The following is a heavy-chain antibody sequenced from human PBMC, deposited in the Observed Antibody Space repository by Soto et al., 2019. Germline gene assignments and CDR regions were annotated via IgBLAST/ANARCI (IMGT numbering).Heavy chain of an antibody. Sequence: QVQLVQSGAEVKKPGSSVKVSCKASGGTFSSYAISWVRQAPGQGLEWMGGIIPIFGTANYAQKFQGRVTITADESKSTDYMELSRLRSEDTAVYYCASWGGGGYNLPEGWGQGTLVTVSS. CDR3: ASWGGGGYNLPEG. V-gene: IGHV1-69*12. D-gene: IGHD5-12*01. CDR1: GGTFSSYA. J-gene: IGHJ4*02. CDR2: IIPIFGTA.